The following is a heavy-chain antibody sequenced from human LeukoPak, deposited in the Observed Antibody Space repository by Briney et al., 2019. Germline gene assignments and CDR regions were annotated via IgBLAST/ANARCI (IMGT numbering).Heavy chain of an antibody. CDR3: AKDLNYGDLLDY. J-gene: IGHJ4*02. CDR2: ISGSGDYT. Sequence: GGSLRLSCAASGFTFSSHGMSWVRQAPGKGLEWVSTISGSGDYTYYADSVKGRFTISRDNSKNTLYLQMNTLRAEDTALYYCAKDLNYGDLLDYWGQGTLVTVSS. D-gene: IGHD4-17*01. V-gene: IGHV3-23*01. CDR1: GFTFSSHG.